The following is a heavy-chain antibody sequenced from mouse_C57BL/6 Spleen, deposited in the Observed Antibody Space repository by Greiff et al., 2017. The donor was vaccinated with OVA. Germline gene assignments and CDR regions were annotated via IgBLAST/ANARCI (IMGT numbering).Heavy chain of an antibody. J-gene: IGHJ3*01. CDR3: ANYDYDTWFAY. CDR1: GFTFSDYG. Sequence: EVKVVESGGGLVKPGGSLKLSCAASGFTFSDYGMHWVRQAPEKGLEWVAYISSGSSTIYYADTVKGRFTISRDNAKNTLFLQMTSLRSEDTAMYYCANYDYDTWFAYWGQGTLVTVSA. D-gene: IGHD2-4*01. V-gene: IGHV5-17*01. CDR2: ISSGSSTI.